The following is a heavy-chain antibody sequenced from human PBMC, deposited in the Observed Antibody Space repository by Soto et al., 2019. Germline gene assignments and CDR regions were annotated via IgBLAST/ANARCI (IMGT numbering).Heavy chain of an antibody. V-gene: IGHV1-69*12. CDR3: ARGLVGDTIVRGAPRYFFDY. J-gene: IGHJ4*02. D-gene: IGHD3-10*01. Sequence: QVQLVQSGAEVKKPGSSVKVSCKASGGTFSSYAIRWVRQAPGQGLEWMGGIIPIFGTANYAQEVQGRVTITAEESTRTSYMGLSSLRSEDTAVYYNARGLVGDTIVRGAPRYFFDYWGQGTLVTVSS. CDR2: IIPIFGTA. CDR1: GGTFSSYA.